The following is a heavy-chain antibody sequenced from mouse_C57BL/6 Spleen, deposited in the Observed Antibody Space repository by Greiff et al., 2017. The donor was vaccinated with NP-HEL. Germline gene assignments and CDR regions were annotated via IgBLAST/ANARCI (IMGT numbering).Heavy chain of an antibody. D-gene: IGHD2-4*01. CDR2: IWGGGST. V-gene: IGHV2-9*01. Sequence: VQLKESGPGLVAPSQSLSISCTVSGFSLTSYGVDWVRQPPGKGLEWLGVIWGGGSTNYNSALMSRLSISKDNSKSQVFVKMNSLQTDDTAMYYCAKHALSGYDYDWYFDVWGTGTTVTVSS. CDR1: GFSLTSYG. CDR3: AKHALSGYDYDWYFDV. J-gene: IGHJ1*03.